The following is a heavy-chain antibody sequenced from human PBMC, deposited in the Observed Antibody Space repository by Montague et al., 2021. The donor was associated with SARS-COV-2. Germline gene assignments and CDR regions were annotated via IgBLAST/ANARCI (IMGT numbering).Heavy chain of an antibody. V-gene: IGHV4-59*01. Sequence: SETLSLTCTVSGASMSGSYWGWVRQPPGKGPEWIGNIYSSGSTNYNPSLKSRVTISVDTSKSQFSLRLTSVTAADTAVYYCVREGRSSAYAMDSWGQGTLVTVSS. CDR3: VREGRSSAYAMDS. CDR1: GASMSGSY. J-gene: IGHJ4*02. D-gene: IGHD3-22*01. CDR2: IYSSGST.